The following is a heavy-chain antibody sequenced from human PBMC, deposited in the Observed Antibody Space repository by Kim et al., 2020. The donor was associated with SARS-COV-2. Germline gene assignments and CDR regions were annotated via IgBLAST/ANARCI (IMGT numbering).Heavy chain of an antibody. Sequence: GGSLRLSCAASGFTFSDAAMSWIRQAPGKGLEWISSITSSGSVIYYADSVKGRFTFSRDNAKNSLSLQMNSLRAADTAVYFCVTAQYYYGYWGQGTLVPV. J-gene: IGHJ4*02. CDR1: GFTFSDAA. CDR3: VTAQYYYGY. CDR2: ITSSGSVI. D-gene: IGHD3-10*01. V-gene: IGHV3-11*04.